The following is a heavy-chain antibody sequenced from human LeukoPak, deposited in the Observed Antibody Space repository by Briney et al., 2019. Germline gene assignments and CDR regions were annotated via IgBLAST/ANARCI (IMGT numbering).Heavy chain of an antibody. CDR2: IYSGGST. D-gene: IGHD4-11*01. Sequence: GGSLRLSCAASGFTVSSNYMSWVRQAPGKGLEWVSIIYSGGSTYYADSVKGRFTISRDNSKNTLYLQMNSLRAEDTAVYYCARDAPVTANWYFDLWGRGTLVTASS. CDR3: ARDAPVTANWYFDL. CDR1: GFTVSSNY. J-gene: IGHJ2*01. V-gene: IGHV3-66*01.